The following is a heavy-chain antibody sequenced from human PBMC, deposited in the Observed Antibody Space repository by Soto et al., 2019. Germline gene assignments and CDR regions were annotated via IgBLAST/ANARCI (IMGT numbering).Heavy chain of an antibody. CDR2: IVVGSGNT. V-gene: IGHV1-58*01. J-gene: IGHJ3*02. Sequence: ASVKVSCKASGFTFTSSAVQWVRQARGQRLEWIGWIVVGSGNTNYAQKFQERVTITRDMSTSTAYMELSSLRSEDTAVYYCAALRGGYYYDSSGYPDAFDIWGQGTMVTVSS. CDR1: GFTFTSSA. D-gene: IGHD3-22*01. CDR3: AALRGGYYYDSSGYPDAFDI.